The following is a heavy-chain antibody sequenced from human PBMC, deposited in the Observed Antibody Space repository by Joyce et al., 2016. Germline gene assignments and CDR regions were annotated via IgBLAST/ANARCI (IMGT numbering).Heavy chain of an antibody. CDR1: GFIFDDYT. CDR2: ITCDAGSI. V-gene: IGHV3-43*01. D-gene: IGHD6-6*01. CDR3: AKDKYMRSSRQSHFHH. Sequence: EVQLVDSGGVVVQPGGSLRLSCVASGFIFDDYTMFWVRQPPGKGLEWVSLITCDAGSIYYADSVKDRFTISRDNSKNSLFLQINSLKTEDTALYYCAKDKYMRSSRQSHFHHWGQGTPVIVSS. J-gene: IGHJ1*01.